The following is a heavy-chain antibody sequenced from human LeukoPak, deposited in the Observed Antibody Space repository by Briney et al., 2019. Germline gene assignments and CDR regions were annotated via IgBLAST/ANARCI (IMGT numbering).Heavy chain of an antibody. Sequence: SETLSLTCAVYGGSFSAYYWSLIRQPPGKGLEWIGEINDSGITNYNPSLKSRVTISVDTSKSQFSLKLSSVTAADTAVYYCARQGGNYYGSGNYYHDYWGLGTLVTVSS. CDR2: INDSGIT. CDR1: GGSFSAYY. J-gene: IGHJ4*02. D-gene: IGHD3-10*01. CDR3: ARQGGNYYGSGNYYHDY. V-gene: IGHV4-34*01.